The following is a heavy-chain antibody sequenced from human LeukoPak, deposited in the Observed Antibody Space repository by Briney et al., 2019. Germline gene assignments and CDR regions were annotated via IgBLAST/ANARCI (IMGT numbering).Heavy chain of an antibody. CDR2: IIPIFDTA. V-gene: IGHV1-69*06. CDR3: AREEGSSSWYKGTGSDWFDP. D-gene: IGHD6-13*01. J-gene: IGHJ5*02. Sequence: ASVKVSCKASGGTFSSYAINWVRQAPGQGLEWMRRIIPIFDTANYAQKFQGRVTITADKSTSTAYMELSSLRSEDTAVFYCAREEGSSSWYKGTGSDWFDPWGQGTLVTVSS. CDR1: GGTFSSYA.